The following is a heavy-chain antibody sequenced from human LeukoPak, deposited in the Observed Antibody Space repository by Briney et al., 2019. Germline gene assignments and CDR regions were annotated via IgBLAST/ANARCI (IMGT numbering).Heavy chain of an antibody. Sequence: HPGGSLRLSCAASGFRFNEYWMSWVRQPPGEGLQWVAHIKDDGTEEYYLDSVEGRFTIARDDAKNSLYLQMNSLRVEDTAPYYCVRAGWELDYWGQGAPVTVS. CDR2: IKDDGTEE. V-gene: IGHV3-7*01. D-gene: IGHD1-1*01. CDR3: VRAGWELDY. J-gene: IGHJ4*02. CDR1: GFRFNEYW.